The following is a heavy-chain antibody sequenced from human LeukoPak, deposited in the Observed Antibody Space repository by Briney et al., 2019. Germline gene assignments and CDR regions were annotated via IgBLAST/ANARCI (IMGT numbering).Heavy chain of an antibody. J-gene: IGHJ4*02. CDR3: AKFKAWIRVADYYFDY. CDR1: GFTFSSYA. D-gene: IGHD6-19*01. CDR2: ISGSGGST. Sequence: GGSLRLSCAASGFTFSSYAMSWVRQAPGKGLEWVSAISGSGGSTYYADSVKGRFTISRDNSKNTLYLQMNSLRAEDTAVYYCAKFKAWIRVADYYFDYWGQGTLVTVSS. V-gene: IGHV3-23*01.